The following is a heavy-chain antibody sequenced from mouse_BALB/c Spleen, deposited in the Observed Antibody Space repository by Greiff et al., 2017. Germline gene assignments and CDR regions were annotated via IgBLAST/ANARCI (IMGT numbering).Heavy chain of an antibody. CDR3: ARLYDGYYFDY. J-gene: IGHJ2*01. D-gene: IGHD2-3*01. V-gene: IGHV14-1*02. Sequence: EVQLQQSGAELVRPGALVKLSCKASGFNIKDYYMHWVKQRPEQGLEWIGWIDPENGNTIYDPKFQGKASITADTSSNTAYLQLSSLTSEDTAVYYCARLYDGYYFDYWGQGTTLTVSS. CDR1: GFNIKDYY. CDR2: IDPENGNT.